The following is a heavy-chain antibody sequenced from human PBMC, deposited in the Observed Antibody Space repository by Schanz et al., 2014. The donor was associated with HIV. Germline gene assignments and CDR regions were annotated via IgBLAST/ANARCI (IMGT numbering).Heavy chain of an antibody. V-gene: IGHV3-21*06. CDR2: ITSNSGYI. CDR3: ARDMEFEPGTFDY. J-gene: IGHJ4*02. D-gene: IGHD1-1*01. Sequence: EVQLVESGGGLAKPGGSLRISCAASGFIFSEYSINWVRQAPGKGLEWVSSITSNSGYIYYADSVKGRFTISRDNTKNSLFLQMNNLRVEDTAMYYCARDMEFEPGTFDYWGQGTLVTVSS. CDR1: GFIFSEYS.